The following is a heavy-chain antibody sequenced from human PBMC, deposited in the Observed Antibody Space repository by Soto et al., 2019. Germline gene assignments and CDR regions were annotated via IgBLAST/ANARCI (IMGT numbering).Heavy chain of an antibody. CDR3: AREKIQRFTYYYYYGMDV. V-gene: IGHV3-33*01. CDR1: GFTFSSYG. J-gene: IGHJ6*02. CDR2: IWYDGSNK. D-gene: IGHD3-16*01. Sequence: QVQLVESGGGVVQPGRSLRLSCAASGFTFSSYGMHWVRQAPGKGLEWVAVIWYDGSNKYYADSVKGRFTISRDNSKNTLYLKMNSLRAEDTAVYYCAREKIQRFTYYYYYGMDVWGQGTTVTVSS.